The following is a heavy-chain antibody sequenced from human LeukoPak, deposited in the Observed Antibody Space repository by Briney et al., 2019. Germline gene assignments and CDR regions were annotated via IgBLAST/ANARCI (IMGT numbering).Heavy chain of an antibody. CDR2: IYISGST. J-gene: IGHJ4*02. CDR3: ASARYSSAFGSYYFDY. Sequence: SETLSLTCTVSGGSISSYYWRWLRQPAGKGLEWIGRIYISGSTNYNPSLKSRVTISVDTSKNQFSLKLSSVTAADTAVYYCASARYSSAFGSYYFDYWGQGTLVTVSS. CDR1: GGSISSYY. V-gene: IGHV4-4*07. D-gene: IGHD6-19*01.